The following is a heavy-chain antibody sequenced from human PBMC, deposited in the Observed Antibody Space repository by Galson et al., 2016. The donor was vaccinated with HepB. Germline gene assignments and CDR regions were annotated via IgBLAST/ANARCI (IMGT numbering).Heavy chain of an antibody. CDR2: INYRGST. V-gene: IGHV4-34*01. J-gene: IGHJ5*02. CDR1: GGSFSGYY. Sequence: SETLSLTCTVYGGSFSGYYWSWTRQSPGKGLEWIGEINYRGSTNYNPSLKSRVTIPVDRSEPQFSLKLTSLTAADTAVYYCARRGPYDSSTYDRYQSYSWFDPWGQGTLVTVSS. CDR3: ARRGPYDSSTYDRYQSYSWFDP. D-gene: IGHD3-22*01.